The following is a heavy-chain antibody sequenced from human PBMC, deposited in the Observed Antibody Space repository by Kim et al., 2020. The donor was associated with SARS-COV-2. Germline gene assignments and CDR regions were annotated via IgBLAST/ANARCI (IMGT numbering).Heavy chain of an antibody. V-gene: IGHV3-53*01. Sequence: SVKVRFNISRNNSKNTLYRQMNSLCAKDTAVYYCARCGRVYNYYYCGMDVWGQGTTVTVSS. J-gene: IGHJ6*02. CDR3: ARCGRVYNYYYCGMDV. D-gene: IGHD5-12*01.